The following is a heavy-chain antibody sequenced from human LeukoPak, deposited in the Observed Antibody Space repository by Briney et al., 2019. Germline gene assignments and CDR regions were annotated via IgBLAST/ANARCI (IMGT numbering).Heavy chain of an antibody. CDR3: ARGRLAAAGTSSY. V-gene: IGHV1-2*02. D-gene: IGHD6-13*01. J-gene: IGHJ4*02. CDR2: INPNSGGT. Sequence: ASVKVSCKASGYTFTGYCMHWVRQAPGQGLEWMGWINPNSGGTNYAQKFQGRVTMTRDTSISTAYMELSRLRSDDTAVYYCARGRLAAAGTSSYWGQGTLVTVSS. CDR1: GYTFTGYC.